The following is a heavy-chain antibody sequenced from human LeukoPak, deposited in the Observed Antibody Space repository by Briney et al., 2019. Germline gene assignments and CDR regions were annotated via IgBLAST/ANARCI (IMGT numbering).Heavy chain of an antibody. V-gene: IGHV3-48*03. CDR2: ISPSGSPI. CDR3: LRHIDSRPQSGFDS. CDR1: GFTFSSYA. Sequence: GGSLRLSCAASGFTFSSYAMSWVRQAPGKGLEWVSYISPSGSPINYADSVQGRFTVSRDNAKNSVYLQMNSLRAEDTAIYYCLRHIDSRPQSGFDSWGQGTLVTVSS. D-gene: IGHD6-6*01. J-gene: IGHJ4*02.